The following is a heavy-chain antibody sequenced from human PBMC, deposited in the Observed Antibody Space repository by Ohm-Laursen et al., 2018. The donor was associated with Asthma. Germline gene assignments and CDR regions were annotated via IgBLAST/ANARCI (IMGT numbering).Heavy chain of an antibody. D-gene: IGHD1-26*01. V-gene: IGHV3-48*01. Sequence: GSLRLSCAASGFTFSSYSMNWVRQAPGKGLEWVSYISSTSSNKYYADSVKGRFTISRDNAKNSLYLQMNSLRAEDTAVYYCARTYSGSVSDYWGQGTLVTVSS. CDR2: ISSTSSNK. CDR3: ARTYSGSVSDY. J-gene: IGHJ4*02. CDR1: GFTFSSYS.